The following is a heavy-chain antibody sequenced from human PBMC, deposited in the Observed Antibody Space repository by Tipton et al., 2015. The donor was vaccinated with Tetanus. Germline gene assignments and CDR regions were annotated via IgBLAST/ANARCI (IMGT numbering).Heavy chain of an antibody. Sequence: SLRLSCAASGFTFDDYAMHWVRQAPGKGLEWVSGISWNSGSIGYADSVKGRFTISRDNAKNSLYLQMNSLRAEDTAVYYCARDSNYYGSSGVHDAFDIWGQGTMVTVSS. CDR3: ARDSNYYGSSGVHDAFDI. J-gene: IGHJ3*02. CDR1: GFTFDDYA. D-gene: IGHD3-22*01. V-gene: IGHV3-9*01. CDR2: ISWNSGSI.